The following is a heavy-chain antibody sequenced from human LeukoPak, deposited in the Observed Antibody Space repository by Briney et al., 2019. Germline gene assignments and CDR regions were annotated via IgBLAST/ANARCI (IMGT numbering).Heavy chain of an antibody. V-gene: IGHV4-61*02. CDR3: ARDRQLGWFGP. CDR2: IHSDGLA. CDR1: GDSISSGNYF. Sequence: SETPSLTCTVSGDSISSGNYFWAWIRESAGKGLEWIGRIHSDGLANYNPSLRSRVTISVDTSNNQFSLKVKSVTAADTATYYCARDRQLGWFGPWGQGILVTVSS. J-gene: IGHJ5*02. D-gene: IGHD3-16*01.